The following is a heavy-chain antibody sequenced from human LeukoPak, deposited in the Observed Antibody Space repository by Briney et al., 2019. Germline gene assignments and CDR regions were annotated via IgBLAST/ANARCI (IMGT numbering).Heavy chain of an antibody. V-gene: IGHV5-51*01. J-gene: IGHJ4*02. CDR3: ARQGGSAYDYFDY. Sequence: GESLKISCKGSGYSFDTYRIGWVRQMPGKGLEWMGIIYPGDSDIKYSPSFQGQVTISADKSINTVYLQWSNLKASDTATFYCARQGGSAYDYFDYWGQGTLVTVSS. CDR1: GYSFDTYR. D-gene: IGHD3-22*01. CDR2: IYPGDSDI.